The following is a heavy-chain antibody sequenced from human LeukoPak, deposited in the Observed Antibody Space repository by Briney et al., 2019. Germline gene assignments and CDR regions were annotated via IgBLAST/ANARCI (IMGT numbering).Heavy chain of an antibody. CDR1: TFTVINNA. J-gene: IGHJ4*02. D-gene: IGHD3-10*01. CDR3: ARPYSYGSGSSYSRFDY. Sequence: PGGCLSLSFSASTFTVINNAMSWVRPAPGKGLEWVSGILERGGITYHEDSVKGRFTNSRDNSTNTQFLKMNRLRGEDTAVYYCARPYSYGSGSSYSRFDYWGQGTLVTVSS. V-gene: IGHV3-23*01. CDR2: ILERGGIT.